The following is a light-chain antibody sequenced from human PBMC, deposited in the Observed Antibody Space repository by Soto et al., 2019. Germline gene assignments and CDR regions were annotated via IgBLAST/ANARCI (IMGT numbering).Light chain of an antibody. J-gene: IGKJ1*01. V-gene: IGKV1-5*03. Sequence: DIQMTQSPSTLSASVGDRVTITSRASQSISSWLAWYQQKPGKAPKLLIYKASNLESGVPSRFSGSGSGTEFTLTISSLQPDDFATYYCQQYSTYSWTFGQGTKVEIK. CDR1: QSISSW. CDR3: QQYSTYSWT. CDR2: KAS.